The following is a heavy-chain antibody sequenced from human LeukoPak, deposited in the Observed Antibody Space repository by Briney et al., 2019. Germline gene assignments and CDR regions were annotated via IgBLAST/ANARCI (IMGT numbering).Heavy chain of an antibody. CDR2: IKQDGSDK. CDR3: VRVENVNADITFQY. CDR1: GFTFSNYY. V-gene: IGHV3-7*01. Sequence: PGGSLRLSCVASGFTFSNYYMNWVRQAPGKGLEWVANIKQDGSDKAYVDSVKGRFTISRDNAKNSLYLQMNSLRAEDTAVYYRVRVENVNADITFQYWGQGTLVTVSS. D-gene: IGHD3-9*01. J-gene: IGHJ1*01.